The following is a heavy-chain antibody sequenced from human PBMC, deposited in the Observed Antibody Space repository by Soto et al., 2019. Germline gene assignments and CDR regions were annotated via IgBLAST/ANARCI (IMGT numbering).Heavy chain of an antibody. CDR3: ARHGGFSFDS. J-gene: IGHJ4*02. V-gene: IGHV4-4*02. CDR2: IYHSGGT. D-gene: IGHD3-3*01. CDR1: GGSISSDNW. Sequence: QVQLQESGPGLVNPSGTLSLTCAVSGGSISSDNWWSWVRQPPGKGLEWIGEIYHSGGTHYNPSLKSCVNISGDKSKNLVSPELSSVAAADTAGYFCARHGGFSFDSWGQGTLVTVSS.